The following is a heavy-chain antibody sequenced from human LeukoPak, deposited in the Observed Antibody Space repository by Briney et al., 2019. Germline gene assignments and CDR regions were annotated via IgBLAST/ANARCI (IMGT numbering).Heavy chain of an antibody. CDR1: GDSVSSNSAA. V-gene: IGHV6-1*01. J-gene: IGHJ4*02. D-gene: IGHD5-18*01. CDR2: TYYRSKWYN. CDR3: ARERGYRGYFDY. Sequence: SQTLSLTCAISGDSVSSNSAAWDWIRQSPSSGLEWLGRTYYRSKWYNDYAVSVKSRITINPDTSKNQFSLQLNSVTPEDTAVYYCARERGYRGYFDYWGQGTLVTVSS.